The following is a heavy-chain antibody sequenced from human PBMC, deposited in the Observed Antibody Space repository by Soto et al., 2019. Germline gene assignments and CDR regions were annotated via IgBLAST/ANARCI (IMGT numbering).Heavy chain of an antibody. D-gene: IGHD2-21*02. Sequence: QVQLVESGGGVVQPGRSLRLSCVVSGFTFSSYGMHWVRQAPGKGLEWVSFISYEGSNKYYADSVKGRFTISRDNSQNTLFLQMNSLKPEDTSMYYCVPHPTFIAVISPGDGVFDIWGQGTMVTVSS. CDR2: ISYEGSNK. CDR1: GFTFSSYG. J-gene: IGHJ3*02. CDR3: VPHPTFIAVISPGDGVFDI. V-gene: IGHV3-30*03.